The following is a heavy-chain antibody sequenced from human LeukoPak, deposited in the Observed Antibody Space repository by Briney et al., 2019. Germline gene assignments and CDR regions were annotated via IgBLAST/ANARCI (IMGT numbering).Heavy chain of an antibody. CDR3: AGGDYSSSFDF. V-gene: IGHV4-4*02. CDR2: VYHSGST. Sequence: PSGTLSLTCAVSGGSISSSNWWSWVRQPPGKGLEWIGEVYHSGSTNNNPSLKSRVTISIDKSKHQFSLKLTSVTAADTAVYYCAGGDYSSSFDFWGQGTMVTVSS. D-gene: IGHD6-13*01. J-gene: IGHJ3*01. CDR1: GGSISSSNW.